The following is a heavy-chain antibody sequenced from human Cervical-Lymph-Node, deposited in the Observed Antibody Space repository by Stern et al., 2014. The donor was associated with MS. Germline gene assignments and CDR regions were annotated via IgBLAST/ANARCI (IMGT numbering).Heavy chain of an antibody. J-gene: IGHJ6*02. D-gene: IGHD5-18*01. CDR3: AKRMEGNSYGYTYYGMDV. Sequence: EVQLVESGGGLVQPGGSLRLSCAASGFTFSSYAMSWVRQAPGKGLEWVSAISGSGGSTYYADYVKGRFTISRDNSKNTLYLQMNSLRAEDTAVYYCAKRMEGNSYGYTYYGMDVWGQGTTVTVSS. V-gene: IGHV3-23*04. CDR1: GFTFSSYA. CDR2: ISGSGGST.